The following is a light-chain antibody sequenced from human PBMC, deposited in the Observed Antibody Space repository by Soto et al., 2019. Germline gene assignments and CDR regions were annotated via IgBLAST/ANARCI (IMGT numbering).Light chain of an antibody. V-gene: IGLV2-14*01. CDR3: SSYTSRSTLPSV. CDR2: DVS. CDR1: SSDVGGYNY. J-gene: IGLJ1*01. Sequence: QSALAQPASVSGSPGQSITISCTGTSSDVGGYNYVSWYQQHPGKAPKLMIYDVSNRPSGVSNRFSGSKSGNTASLTISGLYAEDEADYYCSSYTSRSTLPSVFATGTKVTV.